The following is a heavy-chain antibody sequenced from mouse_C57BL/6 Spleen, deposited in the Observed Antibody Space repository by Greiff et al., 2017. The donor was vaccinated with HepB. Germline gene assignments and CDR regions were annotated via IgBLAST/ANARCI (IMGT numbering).Heavy chain of an antibody. D-gene: IGHD1-1*01. CDR1: GYTFTDYN. CDR3: AREGTTAVVARGYFDV. J-gene: IGHJ1*03. CDR2: INPNNGGT. Sequence: EVQLQQSGPELVKPGASVKIPCKASGYTFTDYNMDWVKQSHGKSLEWIGDINPNNGGTIYNQKFKGKATLTVDKSSSTAYMELRSLTSEDTAVYYCAREGTTAVVARGYFDVWGTGTTVTVSS. V-gene: IGHV1-18*01.